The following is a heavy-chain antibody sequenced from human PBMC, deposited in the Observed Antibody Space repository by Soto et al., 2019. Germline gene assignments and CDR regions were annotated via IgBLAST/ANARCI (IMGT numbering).Heavy chain of an antibody. CDR3: ARSRSGAVVDSLDY. J-gene: IGHJ4*02. Sequence: GGSRRLSCAASGFSFSRYAIHWVRQAPGKGLEWVAVISKDGSHKYYLEAVKGRFTVSRDYSKYILSVQMNSVRDEDTHVYYCARSRSGAVVDSLDYLGQGTLVTVSS. CDR1: GFSFSRYA. V-gene: IGHV3-30*04. D-gene: IGHD3-10*01. CDR2: ISKDGSHK.